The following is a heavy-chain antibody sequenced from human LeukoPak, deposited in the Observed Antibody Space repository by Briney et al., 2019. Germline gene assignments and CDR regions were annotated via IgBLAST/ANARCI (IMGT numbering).Heavy chain of an antibody. CDR1: GFTFSDYY. Sequence: GGSLRLSCAASGFTFSDYYMSWIRQAPGKGLEWVSYISSSGSTIYYADSVKGRFTISRDNAKNSLYLQMNSLRAEDMAVYYCARHLSGVTGYTYGRGIDYWGQGTLVTVSS. D-gene: IGHD5-18*01. V-gene: IGHV3-11*04. CDR2: ISSSGSTI. CDR3: ARHLSGVTGYTYGRGIDY. J-gene: IGHJ4*02.